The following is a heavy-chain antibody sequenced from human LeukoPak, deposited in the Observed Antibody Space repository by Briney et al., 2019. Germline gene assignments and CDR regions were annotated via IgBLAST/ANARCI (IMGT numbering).Heavy chain of an antibody. CDR1: GGSFSGYY. V-gene: IGHV4-34*01. CDR2: INHSGST. D-gene: IGHD3-22*01. Sequence: SETLSLTCAVYGGSFSGYYWSWIRQPPGKGLEWIGEINHSGSTNYNPSLKSRVTISVDTSKNQFSLKLSSVTAADTAVYYCARHEASSAYYFDYWGQGTLVTVSS. J-gene: IGHJ4*02. CDR3: ARHEASSAYYFDY.